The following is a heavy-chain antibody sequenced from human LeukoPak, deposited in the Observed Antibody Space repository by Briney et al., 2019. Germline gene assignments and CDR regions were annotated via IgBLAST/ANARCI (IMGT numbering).Heavy chain of an antibody. D-gene: IGHD3-10*01. CDR1: GFTFSSCW. V-gene: IGHV3-74*01. CDR2: INSDGSST. J-gene: IGHJ4*02. CDR3: ARVTPYYGSGSYSEPIDY. Sequence: GGSLRLSCAASGFTFSSCWMHWVRQAPGKGLVWVSRINSDGSSTSYADSVKGRFTISRDNAKNTLYLQMNSLRAEDTAVYYCARVTPYYGSGSYSEPIDYWGQGTLVTVSS.